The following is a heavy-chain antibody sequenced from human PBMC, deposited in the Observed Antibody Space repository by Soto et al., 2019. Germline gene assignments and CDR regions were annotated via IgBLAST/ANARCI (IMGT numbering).Heavy chain of an antibody. CDR1: EYSFTNYW. J-gene: IGHJ6*02. CDR3: ARQAVYYASSDYYPFDAMDV. D-gene: IGHD3-22*01. Sequence: GESLKISCKGSEYSFTNYWIGWVRQMPGKGLEWMGSIYPGDSYTRYSPSFQGQVTISADKSISTAYVQWSSLKAPDTAMYYCARQAVYYASSDYYPFDAMDVWGQGTTVTVSS. V-gene: IGHV5-51*01. CDR2: IYPGDSYT.